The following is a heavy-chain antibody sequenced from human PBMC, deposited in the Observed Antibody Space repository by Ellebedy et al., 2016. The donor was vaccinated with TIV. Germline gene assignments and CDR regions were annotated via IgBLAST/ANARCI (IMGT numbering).Heavy chain of an antibody. CDR2: LFSTGST. Sequence: MPSETLSLTCTVSGGPFRSSYWTWIRQPAGKGLEWIGRLFSTGSTNYNPSLKSRPTMSVDMSKNQFARKLSSVTAADTAVYYCARDSYSNGWIDSWGQGTLVTVSS. CDR1: GGPFRSSY. D-gene: IGHD6-19*01. J-gene: IGHJ4*02. V-gene: IGHV4-4*07. CDR3: ARDSYSNGWIDS.